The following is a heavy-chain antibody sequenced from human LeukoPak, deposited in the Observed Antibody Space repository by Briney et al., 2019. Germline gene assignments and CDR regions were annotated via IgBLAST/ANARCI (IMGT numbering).Heavy chain of an antibody. V-gene: IGHV1-18*04. CDR2: ISAYNGNT. CDR1: GYTFTGYY. Sequence: ASVKVSCKASGYTFTGYYMHWVRQAPGQGLEWMGWISAYNGNTNYAQKLQGRVTMTTDTSTSTAYMELRSLRSDDTAVYYCARDLPGIAAADAFDIWGQGTMVTVSS. J-gene: IGHJ3*02. CDR3: ARDLPGIAAADAFDI. D-gene: IGHD6-13*01.